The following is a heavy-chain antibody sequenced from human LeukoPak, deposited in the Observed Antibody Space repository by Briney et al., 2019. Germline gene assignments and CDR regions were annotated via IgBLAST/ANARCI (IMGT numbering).Heavy chain of an antibody. CDR2: ITGSVANT. V-gene: IGHV3-23*01. J-gene: IGHJ4*02. D-gene: IGHD3-22*01. CDR1: GFSFSTYC. CDR3: YYYDSSGFYPQTKIDY. Sequence: GGSLRLSCAGSGFSFSTYCMNWVRQAPGKWLEWVSGITGSVANTYYADSVKGRFTISRDNSKNTLYLRMSSLRAEDTAVYYCYYYDSSGFYPQTKIDYWGQGTLVTVSS.